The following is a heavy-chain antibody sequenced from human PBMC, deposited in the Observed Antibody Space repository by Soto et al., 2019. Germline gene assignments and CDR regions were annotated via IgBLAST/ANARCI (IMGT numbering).Heavy chain of an antibody. CDR1: GGTFSSYT. D-gene: IGHD6-6*01. Sequence: GASVKVSCKAPGGTFSSYTISWVRQAPGQGLEWMGRIIPILGIANYAQKFQGRVTITADKSTSTAYMELSSLRSEDTAVYYCAREEYSSSRGNWFDPWGQGTLVTVSS. V-gene: IGHV1-69*04. J-gene: IGHJ5*02. CDR3: AREEYSSSRGNWFDP. CDR2: IIPILGIA.